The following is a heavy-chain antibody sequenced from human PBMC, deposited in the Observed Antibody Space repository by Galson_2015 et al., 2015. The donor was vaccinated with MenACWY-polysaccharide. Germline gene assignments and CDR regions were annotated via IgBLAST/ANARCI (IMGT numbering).Heavy chain of an antibody. D-gene: IGHD2-15*01. J-gene: IGHJ6*02. V-gene: IGHV7-4-1*02. CDR1: GYTFTSYA. CDR3: ARGLNVVAAPALGMDV. Sequence: SVKVSCKASGYTFTSYAMNWVRQAPGQGLEWMGWINTNTGNPTCAQGFTGRFVFSLDTSVSTAYLQISSLKAEDTAVYYCARGLNVVAAPALGMDVWGQGTTVTVSS. CDR2: INTNTGNP.